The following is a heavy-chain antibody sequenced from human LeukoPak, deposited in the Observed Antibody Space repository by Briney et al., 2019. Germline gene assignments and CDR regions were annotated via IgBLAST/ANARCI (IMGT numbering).Heavy chain of an antibody. CDR3: ARETSPLAFDI. CDR1: GYTFTTYA. CDR2: ISTVTGNP. Sequence: GASVKVSCKASGYTFTTYALNWVRQAPGQGPEWMGWISTVTGNPTYAQDFTERFVFSLDTSVSTAYLQISSLKAEDTAVYYCARETSPLAFDIWGQGTVVTVSS. V-gene: IGHV7-4-1*02. J-gene: IGHJ3*02.